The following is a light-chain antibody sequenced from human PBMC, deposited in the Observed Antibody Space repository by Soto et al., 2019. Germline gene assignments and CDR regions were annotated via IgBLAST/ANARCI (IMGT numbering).Light chain of an antibody. CDR2: GVS. Sequence: EGVLTQSPGTLSLSPGERATLSCRATQSVTNNYFAWYQQKPGQSPRLLIYGVSSRATDIPDRFSGSGSGTDFTLTISRLEPEDFVVYYCQQYSSLPHTFGQGTKLDVK. CDR3: QQYSSLPHT. V-gene: IGKV3-20*01. J-gene: IGKJ2*01. CDR1: QSVTNNY.